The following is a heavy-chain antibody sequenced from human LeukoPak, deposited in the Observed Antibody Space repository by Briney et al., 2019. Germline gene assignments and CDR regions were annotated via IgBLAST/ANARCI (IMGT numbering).Heavy chain of an antibody. CDR3: TKERYWRDGYNTGYYYGMDV. J-gene: IGHJ6*02. CDR2: IKSKIDGGTT. Sequence: PGGSLRLSCVASGFSLSGYWMYWVRQAPGKGLEWVGHIKSKIDGGTTEYAAPVKGRFTISRDDSKNTLYLQINSLKTEDTAVYYCTKERYWRDGYNTGYYYGMDVWGQGTTVTVS. D-gene: IGHD5-24*01. CDR1: GFSLSGYW. V-gene: IGHV3-15*07.